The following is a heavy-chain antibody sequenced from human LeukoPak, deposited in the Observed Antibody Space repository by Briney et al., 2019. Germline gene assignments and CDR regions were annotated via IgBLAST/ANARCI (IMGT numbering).Heavy chain of an antibody. CDR1: GYSFTGYY. Sequence: GASAKVSCKASGYSFTGYYVHWVRQAPGQGLEWMGWINPNSGGTNYAQKFQGRVTMTRDTSISTAYMELSRLRSDDTAVYYCAREAAAAGRNFDYWGQGTLVTVSS. J-gene: IGHJ4*02. CDR3: AREAAAAGRNFDY. D-gene: IGHD6-13*01. V-gene: IGHV1-2*02. CDR2: INPNSGGT.